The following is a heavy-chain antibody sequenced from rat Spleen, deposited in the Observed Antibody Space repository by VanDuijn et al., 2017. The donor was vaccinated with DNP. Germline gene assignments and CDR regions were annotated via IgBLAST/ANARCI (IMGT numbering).Heavy chain of an antibody. D-gene: IGHD4-2*01. CDR3: ASGLAPDY. Sequence: EVQLVESGGGLVQPGRSLKLSCAASGFTFSNYGMAWVRQAPTKGLEWVASITNSGGSTYYRDSVKGRFTVSRDNAKGTLYLQMDSLRSEDTATYYCASGLAPDYWGQGVMVTVSS. J-gene: IGHJ2*01. CDR1: GFTFSNYG. V-gene: IGHV5S13*01. CDR2: ITNSGGST.